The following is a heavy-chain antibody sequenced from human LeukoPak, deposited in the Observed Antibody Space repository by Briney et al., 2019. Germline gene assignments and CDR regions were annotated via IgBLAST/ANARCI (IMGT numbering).Heavy chain of an antibody. V-gene: IGHV1-8*03. CDR1: GYTFTSYD. J-gene: IGHJ3*02. CDR3: ARVSWLVQGAFDI. Sequence: GASVKVSCKASGYTFTSYDINWVRQATGQGLEWMGWMNSNSGNTGYAQKFQGRVTITRNTSISTAYMELSNLRSEDTAVYYCARVSWLVQGAFDIWGQGTMVTVSS. CDR2: MNSNSGNT. D-gene: IGHD6-19*01.